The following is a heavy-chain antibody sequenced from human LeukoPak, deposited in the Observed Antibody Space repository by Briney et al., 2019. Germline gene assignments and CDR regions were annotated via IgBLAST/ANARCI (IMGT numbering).Heavy chain of an antibody. CDR1: GGSISSHY. V-gene: IGHV4-59*11. CDR2: IYYSGST. Sequence: SETLSLTYTVSGGSISSHYWSWIRQPPGKGLEWIGYIYYSGSTSYNPSLKSRLTISVDTSRNQFSLKLSSVTAADTAVYYCASGADYSNYYFDYWGQGTLVTVSS. CDR3: ASGADYSNYYFDY. D-gene: IGHD4-11*01. J-gene: IGHJ4*02.